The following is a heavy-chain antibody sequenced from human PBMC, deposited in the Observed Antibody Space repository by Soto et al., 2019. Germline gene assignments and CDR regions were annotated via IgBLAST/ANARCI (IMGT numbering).Heavy chain of an antibody. D-gene: IGHD2-15*01. CDR3: ARGGAVLSSPFDY. CDR2: IYYSGST. Sequence: SETLSLTCAVSGDSISSAYYWSWVRQPPGKGLEWIGYIYYSGSTYYKPSLDSRVTISADTPKNQFSLKLSSVTAADTAVYYCARGGAVLSSPFDYWGRGTLVTVSS. V-gene: IGHV4-30-4*01. CDR1: GDSISSAYY. J-gene: IGHJ4*02.